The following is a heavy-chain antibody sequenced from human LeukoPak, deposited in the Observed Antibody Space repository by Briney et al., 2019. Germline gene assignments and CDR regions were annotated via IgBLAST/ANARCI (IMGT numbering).Heavy chain of an antibody. Sequence: ASVKVSCKASGYTFTGYYMHWVRQAPGQGLEWMGWINPNSGGTNYAQKFQGRVTMTRDTSISTAYMELSRLRSDDTAVYYCARDRPQPYSNYALVFDYWGQGTLVTVSS. CDR1: GYTFTGYY. J-gene: IGHJ4*02. V-gene: IGHV1-2*02. D-gene: IGHD4-11*01. CDR3: ARDRPQPYSNYALVFDY. CDR2: INPNSGGT.